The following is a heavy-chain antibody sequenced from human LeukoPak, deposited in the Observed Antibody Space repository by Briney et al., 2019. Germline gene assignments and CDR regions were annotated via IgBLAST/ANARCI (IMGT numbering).Heavy chain of an antibody. CDR2: IYYSGST. Sequence: SETLSLTCTVSGGSISSYYWSWIRRPPGKGLEWIGYIYYSGSTNYNPSLKSRVTISVDTSKNQFSLKLSSVTAADTAVYYCARGASIAVAGTHRYYHYYYYMDVWGKGTTVTVSS. D-gene: IGHD6-19*01. CDR1: GGSISSYY. CDR3: ARGASIAVAGTHRYYHYYYYMDV. V-gene: IGHV4-59*01. J-gene: IGHJ6*03.